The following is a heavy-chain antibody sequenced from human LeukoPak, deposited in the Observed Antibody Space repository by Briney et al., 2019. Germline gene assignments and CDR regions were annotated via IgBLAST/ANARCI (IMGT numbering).Heavy chain of an antibody. J-gene: IGHJ4*02. V-gene: IGHV1-46*01. D-gene: IGHD6-19*01. CDR3: AKDSQWLVRRGYFDY. CDR1: GYTFTSYY. CDR2: INPSGGST. Sequence: ASVKVSCKASGYTFTSYYMHWVRQAPGQGLEWMGIINPSGGSTSYAQKFQGRVTMTRDTSTSTVYMELSSLRSEDTAVYYCAKDSQWLVRRGYFDYWGQGTLVTVSS.